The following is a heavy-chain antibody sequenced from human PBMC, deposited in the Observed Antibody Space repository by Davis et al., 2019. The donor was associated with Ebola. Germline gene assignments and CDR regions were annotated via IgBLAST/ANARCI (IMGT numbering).Heavy chain of an antibody. CDR3: ARPPNYDVLTGTSSYYFDY. D-gene: IGHD3-9*01. CDR1: GYTFTSYG. V-gene: IGHV1-18*04. Sequence: ASVKVSCKSSGYTFTSYGLVWVRXAPGLGLEWMGWISGFNTNTNFAQKFQGRVTVSKDTSTNTAYMDLRSLTSDDTAIYYCARPPNYDVLTGTSSYYFDYWGQGTLVTVSS. CDR2: ISGFNTNT. J-gene: IGHJ4*02.